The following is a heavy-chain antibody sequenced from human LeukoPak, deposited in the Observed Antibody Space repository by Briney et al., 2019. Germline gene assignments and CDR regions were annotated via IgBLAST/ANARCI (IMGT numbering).Heavy chain of an antibody. D-gene: IGHD2-2*01. CDR1: GGSISSYY. CDR2: IYYSGST. J-gene: IGHJ4*02. V-gene: IGHV4-59*13. CDR3: ARFPGGYDSGY. Sequence: SETLSLTCTVSGGSISSYYWSWIRQPPGKGLEWIGYIYYSGSTNYNPSPKSRATISVDTSKNQFSLKLSSVTAADTAVYYCARFPGGYDSGYWGQGTLVTVSS.